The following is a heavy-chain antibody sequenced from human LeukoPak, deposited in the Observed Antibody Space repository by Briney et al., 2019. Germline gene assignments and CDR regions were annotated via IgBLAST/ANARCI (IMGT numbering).Heavy chain of an antibody. V-gene: IGHV1-2*02. D-gene: IGHD2-21*02. J-gene: IGHJ4*02. CDR2: INPNSGGT. CDR3: TKRPGGDDYFDS. Sequence: ASVTVSCKASGCTFTGYYMHWVRQAPGQGLEWMGWINPNSGGTNYAQKFQGRVTMTRDTSISTAYMELSRLRSDDTAVYYCTKRPGGDDYFDSWGQGTLVTVSS. CDR1: GCTFTGYY.